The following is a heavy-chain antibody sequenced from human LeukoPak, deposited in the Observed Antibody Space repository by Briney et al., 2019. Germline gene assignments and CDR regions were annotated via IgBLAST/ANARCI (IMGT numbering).Heavy chain of an antibody. CDR1: GFTFSSSG. CDR3: AKDKGGGFDP. V-gene: IGHV3-23*01. J-gene: IGHJ5*02. CDR2: ISGSAGST. Sequence: GGSLRLSCAASGFTFSSSGMTWVRQAPGKGLEWVAAISGSAGSTQYADAVKGRFTISRDNSKNTLYLQMNSLRAEDTAVYYCAKDKGGGFDPWGQGTLVTVSS.